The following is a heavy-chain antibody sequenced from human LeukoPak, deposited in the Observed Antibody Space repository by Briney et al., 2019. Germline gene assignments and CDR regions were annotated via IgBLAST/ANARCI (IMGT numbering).Heavy chain of an antibody. Sequence: GGSLRLSCGASGFTFSSYAMTWVRQAPGKGLEGVSAISGSGGSTYYADSVKGRFTLSRDNSKNTMYLQMNSLRAEDTAVYYCAKVALWGSWYFDLWGRGTLVSVSS. CDR2: ISGSGGST. D-gene: IGHD3-16*01. V-gene: IGHV3-23*01. CDR1: GFTFSSYA. J-gene: IGHJ2*01. CDR3: AKVALWGSWYFDL.